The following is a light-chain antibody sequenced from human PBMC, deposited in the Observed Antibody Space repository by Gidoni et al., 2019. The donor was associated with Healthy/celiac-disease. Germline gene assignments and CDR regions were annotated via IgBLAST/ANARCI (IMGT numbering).Light chain of an antibody. CDR2: DAS. CDR1: QSVSSY. Sequence: EIVLTQSPATLSLSPGVRATLSCRASQSVSSYLAWYQQTPGQAPRLLIYDASNRATGIPARFSGSGSGTDFTLTISSLEPEDFAVYYCQQRSNWPPRRLTFGGGTKVEIK. CDR3: QQRSNWPPRRLT. J-gene: IGKJ4*01. V-gene: IGKV3-11*01.